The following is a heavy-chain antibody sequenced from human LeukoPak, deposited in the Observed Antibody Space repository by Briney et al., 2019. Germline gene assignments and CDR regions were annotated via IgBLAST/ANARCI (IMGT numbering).Heavy chain of an antibody. V-gene: IGHV4-39*01. Sequence: PSETLSLTCTVSGGSISSSSYYWGWLRQPPGKGLEWIGSIYYSGSTYYNPSLKSRVTISVDTSKNQFSLKLSSVTAADTAVYYCARLHIVSFDYWGQGTLVTVSS. CDR3: ARLHIVSFDY. CDR2: IYYSGST. CDR1: GGSISSSSYY. D-gene: IGHD5-12*01. J-gene: IGHJ4*02.